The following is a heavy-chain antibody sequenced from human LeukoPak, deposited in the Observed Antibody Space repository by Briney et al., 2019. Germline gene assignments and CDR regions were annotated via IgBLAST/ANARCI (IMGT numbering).Heavy chain of an antibody. CDR3: ARGVTHTAMFPYYYGMDV. Sequence: SETLSLTCTVSGGSISSYYWSWIRQPPGKGLEWIGYIYYSGSTNYNPSLKSRVTISVDTSKNQFSLKLSSVTAADTAVYYCARGVTHTAMFPYYYGMDVWGQGTTVTVSS. D-gene: IGHD5-18*01. CDR2: IYYSGST. V-gene: IGHV4-59*01. CDR1: GGSISSYY. J-gene: IGHJ6*02.